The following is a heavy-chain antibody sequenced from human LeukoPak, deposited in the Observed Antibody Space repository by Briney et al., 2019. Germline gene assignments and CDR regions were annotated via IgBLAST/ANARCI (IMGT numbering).Heavy chain of an antibody. D-gene: IGHD2-15*01. Sequence: SETLSLTCTVSGGSISSYYWSWIRQPPGKGLEWIGYIYYSGSTNYNPSLKSRVTISVDTSKNQFSLKLSSVTAADTAVYYCARNGRLGYCSGGSCYSNWFDPWGQGTQVTVSS. J-gene: IGHJ5*02. V-gene: IGHV4-59*01. CDR2: IYYSGST. CDR3: ARNGRLGYCSGGSCYSNWFDP. CDR1: GGSISSYY.